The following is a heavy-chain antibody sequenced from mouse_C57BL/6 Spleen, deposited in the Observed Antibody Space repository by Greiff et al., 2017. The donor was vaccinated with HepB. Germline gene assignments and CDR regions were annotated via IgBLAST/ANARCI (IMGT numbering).Heavy chain of an antibody. CDR1: GFTFSSYT. J-gene: IGHJ2*01. CDR2: ISGGGGNT. V-gene: IGHV5-9*01. CDR3: ARHGGPFDY. Sequence: EVQRVESGGGLVKPGGSLKLSCAASGFTFSSYTMSWVRQTPGKRLEWVATISGGGGNTYYPDSVKGRVTISRDNAKNTLYLQMSSLRSEDTALYYCARHGGPFDYWGQGTTLTVSS.